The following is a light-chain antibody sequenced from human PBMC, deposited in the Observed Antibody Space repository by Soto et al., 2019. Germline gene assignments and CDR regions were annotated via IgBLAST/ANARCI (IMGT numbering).Light chain of an antibody. V-gene: IGKV1-5*03. J-gene: IGKJ1*01. Sequence: DIQITQSPSTLSGSVGDRVTITCLSSQTISSWLAWYRQKPGKAPKLLIYKASTLKSGVPSRFSGSGSGTEFTLTISSLQPDDFATYYCQHYNSYSEAFGQGTKVYIK. CDR1: QTISSW. CDR3: QHYNSYSEA. CDR2: KAS.